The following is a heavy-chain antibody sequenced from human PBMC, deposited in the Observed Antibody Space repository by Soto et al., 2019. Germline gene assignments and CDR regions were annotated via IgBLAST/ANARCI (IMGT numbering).Heavy chain of an antibody. D-gene: IGHD1-1*01. CDR1: GLTVSGKKY. V-gene: IGHV3-53*01. CDR3: ATWHEREHAYDV. Sequence: DVQLVESGGGLMQPGESLRLSCAASGLTVSGKKYVAWVRQAPGKGLAWVSALYDVDGSFYAESVKGRFTTSSDSSKTTVYLQMNGLRPDDTAVYYCATWHEREHAYDVWGQGTTVTGSS. CDR2: LYDVDGS. J-gene: IGHJ3*01.